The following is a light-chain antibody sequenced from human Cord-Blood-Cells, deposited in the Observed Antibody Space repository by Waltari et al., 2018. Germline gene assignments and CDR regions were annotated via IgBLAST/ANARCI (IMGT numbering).Light chain of an antibody. CDR2: GNS. J-gene: IGLJ3*02. Sequence: QSVLTQPPSVSGAPGQRVTISCTGSSPNIGAGYDVHWYQQLPGTAPKLLIYGNSNRRSGVPDRFSGSKSGTSASLAITGLQAEDEADYYCQSYDSSLSGFWVFGGGTKLTVL. CDR3: QSYDSSLSGFWV. V-gene: IGLV1-40*01. CDR1: SPNIGAGYD.